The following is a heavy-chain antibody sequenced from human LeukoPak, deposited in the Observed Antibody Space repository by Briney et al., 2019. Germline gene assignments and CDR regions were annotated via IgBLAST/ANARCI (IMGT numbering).Heavy chain of an antibody. Sequence: GGSLRLSCAASGFTVSSNYMSWVRQAPGKGLEWVSVIYSGGSTYYADSVKGRFTISRDNSKNTLYLQMNSLRAEDTAVYYCARWGQSGYCSSTSCYSHFDYWGQGTLVTVSS. D-gene: IGHD2-2*02. J-gene: IGHJ4*02. CDR3: ARWGQSGYCSSTSCYSHFDY. CDR1: GFTVSSNY. V-gene: IGHV3-53*01. CDR2: IYSGGST.